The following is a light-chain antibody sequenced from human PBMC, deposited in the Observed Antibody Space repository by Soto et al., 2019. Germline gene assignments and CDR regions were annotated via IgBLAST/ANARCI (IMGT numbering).Light chain of an antibody. Sequence: EIVMTQSPATLSVSPGERATPSCRASQSVSSNLAWYQQKPGQAPRLLIYGASTRATGIPARFGGSGSGTDFTLTISSLQSEDFAVYYCQQYNLWPQTFGQGTNVEIK. CDR3: QQYNLWPQT. J-gene: IGKJ1*01. CDR2: GAS. CDR1: QSVSSN. V-gene: IGKV3-15*01.